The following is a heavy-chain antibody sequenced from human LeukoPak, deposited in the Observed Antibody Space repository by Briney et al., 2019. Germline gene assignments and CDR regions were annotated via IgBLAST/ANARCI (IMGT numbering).Heavy chain of an antibody. CDR2: ISGSGGST. CDR1: GFTFSSYA. V-gene: IGHV3-23*01. J-gene: IGHJ4*02. CDR3: AKDVSSWVTYYFDY. D-gene: IGHD6-13*01. Sequence: GGSLRLSCAASGFTFSSYAMSWVRQAPGKGLEWVSAISGSGGSTHYADSVKGRFTISRDNSKNTLYLQMNSLRAEDTAVYYCAKDVSSWVTYYFDYWGQGTLVTVSS.